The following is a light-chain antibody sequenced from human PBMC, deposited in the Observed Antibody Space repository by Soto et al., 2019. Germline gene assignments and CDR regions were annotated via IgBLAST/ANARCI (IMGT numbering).Light chain of an antibody. CDR1: SSNIGNNY. CDR2: DNN. V-gene: IGLV1-51*01. CDR3: GTWDSSLSAAV. J-gene: IGLJ1*01. Sequence: QSVLTQPPSVSAAPGQKVTISCSGSSSNIGNNYVSWYQQLPGTAPKLLIYDNNKRPSGIPDRFSGSKSGKSATLGITGLQTGDEADYYCGTWDSSLSAAVFGTGTKVTVL.